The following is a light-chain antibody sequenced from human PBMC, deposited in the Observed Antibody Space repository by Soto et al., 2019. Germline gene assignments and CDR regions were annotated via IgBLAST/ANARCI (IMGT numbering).Light chain of an antibody. CDR3: LQDYDFPYT. J-gene: IGKJ2*01. CDR2: AAS. Sequence: AIQMTQSPPSLSASVGDRVIITCRASQVIRVDVGWLQQRPGHAPNLLIYAASTLHTGVSSTFTGSGSGTEFTLTINDLQPEDVATYFCLQDYDFPYTFGQGTKLEI. CDR1: QVIRVD. V-gene: IGKV1-6*01.